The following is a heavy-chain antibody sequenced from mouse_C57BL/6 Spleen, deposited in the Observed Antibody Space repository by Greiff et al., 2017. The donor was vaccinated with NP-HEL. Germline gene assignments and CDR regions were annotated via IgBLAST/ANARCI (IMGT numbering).Heavy chain of an antibody. CDR1: GYTFTSYW. CDR3: ARGSYYDYDEAMDY. D-gene: IGHD2-4*01. CDR2: IDPSDSET. J-gene: IGHJ4*01. Sequence: QVQLQQPGAELVRPGSSVKLSCKASGYTFTSYWMHWVKQRPIQGLEWIGNIDPSDSETHYNQKFKDKATLTVDKSSSTAYMQLSSLTSEDSAVYYCARGSYYDYDEAMDYWGQGTPVTVSS. V-gene: IGHV1-52*01.